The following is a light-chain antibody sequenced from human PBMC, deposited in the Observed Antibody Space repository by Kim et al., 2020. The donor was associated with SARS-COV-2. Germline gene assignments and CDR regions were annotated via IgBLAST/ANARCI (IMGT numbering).Light chain of an antibody. Sequence: LSPGDRAPLSCRASQSVSSSYVAWYQQKPGQPPRLLIYGASSRATGIPDRFSGSGSGTDFTLTISRLEPEDFAVYYCQQYGSSLYTFGQGTKLEI. CDR1: QSVSSSY. J-gene: IGKJ2*01. CDR2: GAS. CDR3: QQYGSSLYT. V-gene: IGKV3-20*01.